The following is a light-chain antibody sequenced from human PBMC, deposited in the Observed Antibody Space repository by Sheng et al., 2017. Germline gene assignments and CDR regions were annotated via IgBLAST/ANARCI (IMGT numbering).Light chain of an antibody. J-gene: IGKJ4*01. Sequence: MTQSPSTLSASEGDRVSITCRASQSVRNWLAWYQQKPGQAPRLLIYGASTRATGIPEKFSGAGSGTEFTLTISSLQSEDFAVYYCQQYNIWPPALTFGGGTKVEIK. CDR2: GAS. V-gene: IGKV3D-15*01. CDR1: QSVRNW. CDR3: QQYNIWPPALT.